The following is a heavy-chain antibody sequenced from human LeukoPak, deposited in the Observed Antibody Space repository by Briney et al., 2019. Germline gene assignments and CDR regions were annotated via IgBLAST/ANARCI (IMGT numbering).Heavy chain of an antibody. J-gene: IGHJ3*02. D-gene: IGHD2-15*01. CDR1: GYSISSGYY. Sequence: PSETLSLTCAVSGYSISSGYYWGWTRQPPGKGLEWIGSIYHSGSTYYNPSLKSRVTISVDTSKNQFSLKLSSVTAADTAVYYCARAPIVVVVAATWAFDIWGQGTMVTVSS. V-gene: IGHV4-38-2*01. CDR3: ARAPIVVVVAATWAFDI. CDR2: IYHSGST.